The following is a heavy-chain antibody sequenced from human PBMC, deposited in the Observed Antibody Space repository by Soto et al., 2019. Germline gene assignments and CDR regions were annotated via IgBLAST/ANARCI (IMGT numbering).Heavy chain of an antibody. CDR3: VKVAGSYISYYYYGMDV. V-gene: IGHV3-30*18. D-gene: IGHD3-10*01. CDR2: ISYDGSNK. J-gene: IGHJ6*02. CDR1: GFTFSSYG. Sequence: QVQLVESGGGVVQPGRSLRLSCAASGFTFSSYGMHWVRQAPGKGLEWVAVISYDGSNKYYADSVKGRFTISRDNSKNTLYLQMNSLRAEDTAVYYCVKVAGSYISYYYYGMDVWGQGTTVTVSS.